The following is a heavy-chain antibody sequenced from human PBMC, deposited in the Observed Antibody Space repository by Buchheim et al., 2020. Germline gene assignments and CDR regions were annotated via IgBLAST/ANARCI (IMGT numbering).Heavy chain of an antibody. CDR1: GFTFSSYD. V-gene: IGHV3-23*01. CDR3: ANPGIAVAGTYY. D-gene: IGHD6-19*01. CDR2: ISGSGGST. J-gene: IGHJ4*02. Sequence: EVQLLESGGGLVQPGGSLRLSCAASGFTFSSYDMSWVRQAPGKGLEWVSYISGSGGSTYYADSVKGRFTISRDNSKNTLYLQIANLRAVYTAVYYCANPGIAVAGTYYWGQGTL.